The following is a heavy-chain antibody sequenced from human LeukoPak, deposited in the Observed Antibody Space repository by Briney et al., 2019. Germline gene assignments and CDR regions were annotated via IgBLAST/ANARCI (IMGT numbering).Heavy chain of an antibody. CDR2: ITSSGRTI. J-gene: IGHJ4*02. V-gene: IGHV3-48*03. CDR1: GFTFSSYE. CDR3: ARVISFYYAGSGYYYDY. Sequence: GGSLRLSCAASGFTFSSYEMSWVRQAPGKGLEGVSYITSSGRTIHYADSVKGRFTISRDNAKNSLYLQMHSLRAEDTALYYCARVISFYYAGSGYYYDYWGQGTLVTVSS. D-gene: IGHD3-22*01.